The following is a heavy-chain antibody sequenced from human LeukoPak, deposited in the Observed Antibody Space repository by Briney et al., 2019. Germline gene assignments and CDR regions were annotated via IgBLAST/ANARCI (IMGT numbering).Heavy chain of an antibody. CDR3: AKDRPNFYESSGHYYRQDGDY. Sequence: GGSLRLSCAASGFTFRIYAMSWVRQAPGRGLEWVSSISGNGAGTFYTDSVKGLFTISRDNSKNTLFLHMNSLRGEDTAIYYCAKDRPNFYESSGHYYRQDGDYWGQGTLVTVSS. V-gene: IGHV3-23*01. D-gene: IGHD3-22*01. CDR1: GFTFRIYA. CDR2: ISGNGAGT. J-gene: IGHJ4*02.